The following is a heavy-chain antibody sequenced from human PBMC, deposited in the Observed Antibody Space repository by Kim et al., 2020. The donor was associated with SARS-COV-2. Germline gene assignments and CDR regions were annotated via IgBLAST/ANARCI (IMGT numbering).Heavy chain of an antibody. CDR2: T. J-gene: IGHJ4*02. V-gene: IGHV4-59*01. D-gene: IGHD5-18*01. CDR3: AREGQLWFLDY. Sequence: TNYNPSLKSRVTISVDTSKNQFSLKLSSVTAADTAVYYCAREGQLWFLDYWGQGTLVTVSS.